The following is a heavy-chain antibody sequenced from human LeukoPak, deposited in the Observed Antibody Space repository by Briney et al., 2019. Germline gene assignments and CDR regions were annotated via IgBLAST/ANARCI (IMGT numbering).Heavy chain of an antibody. J-gene: IGHJ6*03. Sequence: PGGSLRLSCAASGFTFSSYSMNWVRQAPGKGLEWVSYISSSSSTIYYADSVKGRFTISRDNAKNSLYLQMKSARAEDTAVYYCARGPEGFRITIFGVVTSGAPYYYYYMDVWGKGTTVTVSS. V-gene: IGHV3-48*01. CDR1: GFTFSSYS. D-gene: IGHD3-3*01. CDR3: ARGPEGFRITIFGVVTSGAPYYYYYMDV. CDR2: ISSSSSTI.